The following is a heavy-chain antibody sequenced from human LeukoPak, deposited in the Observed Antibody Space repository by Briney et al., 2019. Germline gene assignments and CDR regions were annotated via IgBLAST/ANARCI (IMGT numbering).Heavy chain of an antibody. CDR1: GFTFSSYA. J-gene: IGHJ6*02. CDR2: IGGSGGST. Sequence: PGGSLRLSCAASGFTFSSYAMSWVRQAPGKGPEWVSAIGGSGGSTYYADSVKGRFTISRDNSKNTLYLQMSSLRAEDTAVYYCARLEHYYYYGMDVWGQGTTVTVSS. CDR3: ARLEHYYYYGMDV. V-gene: IGHV3-23*01. D-gene: IGHD1-1*01.